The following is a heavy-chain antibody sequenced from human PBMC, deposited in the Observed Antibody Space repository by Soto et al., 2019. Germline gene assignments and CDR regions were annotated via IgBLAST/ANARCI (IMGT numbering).Heavy chain of an antibody. J-gene: IGHJ6*02. D-gene: IGHD6-6*01. V-gene: IGHV4-39*01. CDR3: ARHVRIGGGIEARRYYYGMDV. Sequence: QLQLQESGPGMVKPSATLSLTCTVSGGSISSSSYYWGWIRQPQGKGLEWIGSIYYSGSTYYNPSLKSIVTISVNTSKNLITRNLSSVTAADTAMYYCARHVRIGGGIEARRYYYGMDVWGQGTTVTVSS. CDR2: IYYSGST. CDR1: GGSISSSSYY.